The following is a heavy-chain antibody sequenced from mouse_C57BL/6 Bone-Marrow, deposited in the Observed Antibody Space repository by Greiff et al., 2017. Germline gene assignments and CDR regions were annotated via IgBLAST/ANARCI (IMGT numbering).Heavy chain of an antibody. V-gene: IGHV1-52*01. CDR2: IDPSDSET. J-gene: IGHJ3*01. CDR3: ARGGGFYDVAWFAD. CDR1: GYTFTSYW. Sequence: VQLQQPGAELVRPGSSVKLSCKASGYTFTSYWMHWVKQRPIQGLEWIGNIDPSDSETHYNQKFKDKATLTVDKSSSTAYMQLSSLTSEDSAVSYGARGGGFYDVAWFADWGQGTLVTVSA. D-gene: IGHD2-3*01.